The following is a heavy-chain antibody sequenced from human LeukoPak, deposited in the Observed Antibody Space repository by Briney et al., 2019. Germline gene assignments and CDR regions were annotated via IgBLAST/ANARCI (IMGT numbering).Heavy chain of an antibody. CDR3: SKSSGWFLDY. CDR1: GFTFSTYS. Sequence: GGPLRLSCAASGFTFSTYSVNGVPHAPGKGREWLSYISSGSSTIYYADSVKGRFTISRDNAKNSLYLQMNSLRDEDTAVYFCSKSSGWFLDYWGQGTPVTVSS. J-gene: IGHJ4*02. V-gene: IGHV3-48*02. CDR2: ISSGSSTI. D-gene: IGHD6-19*01.